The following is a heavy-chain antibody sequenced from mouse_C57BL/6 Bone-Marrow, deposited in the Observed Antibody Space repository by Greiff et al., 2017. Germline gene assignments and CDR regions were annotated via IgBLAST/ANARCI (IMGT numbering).Heavy chain of an antibody. J-gene: IGHJ3*01. D-gene: IGHD1-1*01. CDR2: ISNLAYSI. Sequence: EVNVVESGGGLVQPGGSLKLSCAASGFTFSDYGMAWVRQAPRKGPEWVAFISNLAYSIYYADTVTGRFTISRENATNTLYLEMSSLRSEDTAMYYCARHYYGSIPFAYWGQGTLVTVSA. CDR1: GFTFSDYG. V-gene: IGHV5-15*01. CDR3: ARHYYGSIPFAY.